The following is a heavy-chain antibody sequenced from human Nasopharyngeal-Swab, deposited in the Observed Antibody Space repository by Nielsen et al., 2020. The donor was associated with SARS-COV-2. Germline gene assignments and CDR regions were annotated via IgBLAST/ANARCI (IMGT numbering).Heavy chain of an antibody. CDR1: GYTFTGYY. J-gene: IGHJ6*02. Sequence: ASVKVSCKASGYTFTGYYMHWVRQAPGQGLEWMGIINPSGGSTSYAQKFQGRVTMTRDTSTSTVYMELSSLRSEDTAVYYCARMLRQQLVPVDGMDVWGQGTTVTVSS. CDR3: ARMLRQQLVPVDGMDV. D-gene: IGHD6-13*01. CDR2: INPSGGST. V-gene: IGHV1-46*01.